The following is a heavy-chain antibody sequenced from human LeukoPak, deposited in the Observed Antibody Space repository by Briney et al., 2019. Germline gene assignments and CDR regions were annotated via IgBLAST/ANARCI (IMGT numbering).Heavy chain of an antibody. V-gene: IGHV4-61*01. Sequence: SETLSLTCTVSGGSVSSGSYYWSWIRQPPGKGPEWIGYIYYSGSTNYNPSLKSRVTISVDTSKNQFSLKLSSVTAADTAVYYCARGGRLAYCGGDCLETNWFDPWGQGTLVTVSS. CDR2: IYYSGST. CDR1: GGSVSSGSYY. J-gene: IGHJ5*02. D-gene: IGHD2-21*02. CDR3: ARGGRLAYCGGDCLETNWFDP.